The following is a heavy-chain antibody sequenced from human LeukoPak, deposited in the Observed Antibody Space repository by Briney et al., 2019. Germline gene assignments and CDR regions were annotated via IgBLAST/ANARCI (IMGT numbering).Heavy chain of an antibody. D-gene: IGHD5-12*01. Sequence: PSETLSLTCAVYGGPFSTYYWTWIRQPPGKGLEWVGEINHSGSTNYNPARKSRVTISVGMSKNQFVLQLSSVPAADTAVYYCARHSRPGYGGYENAFDIWGQGTMVTVSS. V-gene: IGHV4-34*01. J-gene: IGHJ3*02. CDR3: ARHSRPGYGGYENAFDI. CDR1: GGPFSTYY. CDR2: INHSGST.